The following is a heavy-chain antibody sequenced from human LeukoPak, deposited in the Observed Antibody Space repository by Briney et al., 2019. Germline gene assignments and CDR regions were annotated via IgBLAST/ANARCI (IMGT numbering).Heavy chain of an antibody. V-gene: IGHV3-23*01. Sequence: GGSLRLSCAASGFTFSSYAMSWVRQAPGKGLGWVSAISGSGGSTYYADSVKGRFTISRDNSKNTLYLQMNSLRAEDTAVYYCAIEMGYSYGSDYWGQGTLVTVSS. CDR3: AIEMGYSYGSDY. J-gene: IGHJ4*02. CDR2: ISGSGGST. CDR1: GFTFSSYA. D-gene: IGHD5-18*01.